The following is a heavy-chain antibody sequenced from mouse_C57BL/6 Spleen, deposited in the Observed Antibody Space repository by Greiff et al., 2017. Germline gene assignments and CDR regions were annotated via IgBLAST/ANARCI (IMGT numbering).Heavy chain of an antibody. CDR3: TPVITTVVAFDY. CDR2: IDPEDGDT. CDR1: GFFIKDYY. V-gene: IGHV14-1*01. J-gene: IGHJ2*01. D-gene: IGHD1-1*01. Sequence: EVQLQQSGAELVRPGASVKLSCTASGFFIKDYYMHWVKQRPEQGLEWIGRIDPEDGDTEYAPKFQGKATMTADTSSNTAYLQLSSLTSEDTAVYYCTPVITTVVAFDYWGQGTTLTVSS.